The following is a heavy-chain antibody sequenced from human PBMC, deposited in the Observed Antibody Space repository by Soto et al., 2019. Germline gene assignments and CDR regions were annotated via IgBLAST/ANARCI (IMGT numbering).Heavy chain of an antibody. D-gene: IGHD3-10*01. J-gene: IGHJ6*01. CDR3: AIRGRDYFGSGGPLIYYYGMDG. Sequence: PGESLKISCKGSGYSFTSYWISWVRQMPGKGLEWMGRIDPSDSYTNYSPSFQGHVTISADKSISTAYLQWSSLKASDTAMYYWAIRGRDYFGSGGPLIYYYGMDGWGQGTTVTVSS. CDR1: GYSFTSYW. CDR2: IDPSDSYT. V-gene: IGHV5-10-1*01.